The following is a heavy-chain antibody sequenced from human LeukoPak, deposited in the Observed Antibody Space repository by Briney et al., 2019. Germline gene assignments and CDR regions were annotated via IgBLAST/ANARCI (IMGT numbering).Heavy chain of an antibody. J-gene: IGHJ4*02. Sequence: PGGSLRLSCAVSGFTFSTYSMNWVRQAPGKGLEWVSSINTISTYTYYADSVKGRFTISRDNSKNTLYLQMNSLRAEDTAVYYCAKDRITMVRIVFDYWGQGTLVTVSS. D-gene: IGHD3-10*01. CDR2: INTISTYT. V-gene: IGHV3-21*04. CDR3: AKDRITMVRIVFDY. CDR1: GFTFSTYS.